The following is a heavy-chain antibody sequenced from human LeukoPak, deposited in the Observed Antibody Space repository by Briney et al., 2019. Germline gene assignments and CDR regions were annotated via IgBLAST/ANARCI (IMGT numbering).Heavy chain of an antibody. Sequence: GGSLRLSCAASGFTVSSNYMSWVRQAPGKGLEWVSVIYSGGSTYYADSVKGRFTISRDNSKNTLYLQMNSLRAEDTAVYYCARDSPLERHFDYQGQGTLVTVSS. V-gene: IGHV3-53*01. CDR3: ARDSPLERHFDY. D-gene: IGHD1-1*01. J-gene: IGHJ4*02. CDR1: GFTVSSNY. CDR2: IYSGGST.